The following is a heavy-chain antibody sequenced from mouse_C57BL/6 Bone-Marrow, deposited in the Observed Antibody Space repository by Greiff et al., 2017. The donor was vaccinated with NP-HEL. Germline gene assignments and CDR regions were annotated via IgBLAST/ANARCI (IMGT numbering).Heavy chain of an antibody. D-gene: IGHD2-3*01. CDR2: IRNKANNHAT. CDR3: TRGLLLDFDY. V-gene: IGHV6-6*01. Sequence: EVQVVESGGGLVQPGGSMKLSCAASGFTFSDAWMDWVRQSPEKGLEWVAEIRNKANNHATYYAESVKGRFTISRDDSKSSVYLQMNSLRAEDTGIYYCTRGLLLDFDYWGQGTTLTVSS. CDR1: GFTFSDAW. J-gene: IGHJ2*01.